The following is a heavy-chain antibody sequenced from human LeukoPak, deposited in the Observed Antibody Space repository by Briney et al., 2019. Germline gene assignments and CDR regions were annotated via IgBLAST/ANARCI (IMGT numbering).Heavy chain of an antibody. CDR2: IYTSGST. D-gene: IGHD3-3*01. CDR3: AREGITIFGVVQHDAFDI. V-gene: IGHV4-4*07. Sequence: KPSETLSLTCTVSGGSISSYHWSWIRQPAGKGLEWIGRIYTSGSTNYNPSLKSRVTMSVDTSKNQFSLKLSSVTAADTAVYYCAREGITIFGVVQHDAFDIWGQGTMVTVSS. J-gene: IGHJ3*02. CDR1: GGSISSYH.